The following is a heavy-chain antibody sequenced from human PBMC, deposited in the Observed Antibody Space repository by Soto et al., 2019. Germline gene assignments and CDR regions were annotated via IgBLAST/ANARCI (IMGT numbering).Heavy chain of an antibody. V-gene: IGHV4-31*03. J-gene: IGHJ6*04. CDR2: IYYSGST. D-gene: IGHD3-3*01. Sequence: SETLSLTCTVSGGSISSGGYYWSWIRQHPGKGLEWIGYIYYSGSTYYNPSLKSRVTISVDTSKNHFSLKLSSVAAADTAVYYCARESSRTYYDFWSGLPPVWGKGTTVTVSS. CDR3: ARESSRTYYDFWSGLPPV. CDR1: GGSISSGGYY.